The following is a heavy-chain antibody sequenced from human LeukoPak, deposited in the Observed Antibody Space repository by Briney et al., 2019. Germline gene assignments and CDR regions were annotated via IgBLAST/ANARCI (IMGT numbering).Heavy chain of an antibody. CDR1: GITLSNYG. V-gene: IGHV3-23*01. CDR3: AKRGVVIRVCLVGLHKEAYYFDS. D-gene: IGHD2-21*01. J-gene: IGHJ4*02. CDR2: LSGSGGGT. Sequence: GGSLRLSCAVSGITLSNYGTSWVRHAPGKGLEWVAGLSGSGGGTNYADSVPGRFTISRDNPKNTLYIQMNSLRAADTAVNFFAKRGVVIRVCLVGLHKEAYYFDSWGQGALVTVSS.